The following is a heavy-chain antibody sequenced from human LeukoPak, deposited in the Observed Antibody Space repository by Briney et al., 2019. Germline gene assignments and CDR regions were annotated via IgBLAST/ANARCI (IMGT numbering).Heavy chain of an antibody. Sequence: TGGSLRLSCAASGFTFSSYSMNWVRQAPGKGLEWVSSISSSSSYIYYADSVKGRFTISRDNAKNSLYLQMNSLRAEDTAVYYCARDLGSGSQGFDYWGQGTLVTVSS. J-gene: IGHJ4*02. CDR2: ISSSSSYI. D-gene: IGHD3-10*01. CDR1: GFTFSSYS. V-gene: IGHV3-21*01. CDR3: ARDLGSGSQGFDY.